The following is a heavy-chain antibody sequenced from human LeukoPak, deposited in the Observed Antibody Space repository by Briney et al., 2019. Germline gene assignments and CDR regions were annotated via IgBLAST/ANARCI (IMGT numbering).Heavy chain of an antibody. J-gene: IGHJ3*02. CDR3: TRDTDCSSTSCYLVDEYAFDI. D-gene: IGHD2-2*01. V-gene: IGHV3-49*04. CDR1: GFTVSSNC. CDR2: IRSKAYGETT. Sequence: GGSLRLSCAASGFTVSSNCMSWVRQAPGKGLEWVGFIRSKAYGETTQYAASVKGRFTISRDDSKSIAYLQMNSLKTEDTAVYYCTRDTDCSSTSCYLVDEYAFDIWGQGTMVTVSS.